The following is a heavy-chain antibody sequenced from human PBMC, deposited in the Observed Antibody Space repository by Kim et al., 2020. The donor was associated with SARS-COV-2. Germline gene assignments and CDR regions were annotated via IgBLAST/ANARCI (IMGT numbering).Heavy chain of an antibody. J-gene: IGHJ5*02. Sequence: PSLKSRVTISVDTSKNQFSLKLSSVTAADTAVYYCARNYCSSTSCYWFDPWGQGTLVTVSS. V-gene: IGHV4-34*01. D-gene: IGHD2-2*01. CDR3: ARNYCSSTSCYWFDP.